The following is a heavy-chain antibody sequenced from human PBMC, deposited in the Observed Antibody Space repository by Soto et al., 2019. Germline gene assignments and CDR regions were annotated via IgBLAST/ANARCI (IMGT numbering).Heavy chain of an antibody. CDR1: GFMFSHDW. V-gene: IGHV3-74*01. CDR3: ARERTSKGGLDV. J-gene: IGHJ6*02. CDR2: IISGGSRV. Sequence: EEQLVESGGGLVQPGGSLRLSCAASGFMFSHDWMNWVRQGPGKGLEWIARIISGGSRVTYADSGEGRVTITRDNAKNMLFLEMHSLTVEDTAVYYCARERTSKGGLDVWGQGTTVTVSS.